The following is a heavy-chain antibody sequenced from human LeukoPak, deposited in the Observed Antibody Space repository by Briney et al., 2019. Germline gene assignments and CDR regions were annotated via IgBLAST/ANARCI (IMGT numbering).Heavy chain of an antibody. CDR2: IYYSGST. D-gene: IGHD2-21*02. V-gene: IGHV4-59*01. Sequence: SETLSLTCTVSGGSISSYYWSWIRQPPGKGLEWIGYIYYSGSTNYNPSLKSRVTISVDTSKNQFSLKLSSVTAADTAVYYCARDYVVVTAMGYYYYGMDVWGQGTTVTVSS. CDR1: GGSISSYY. CDR3: ARDYVVVTAMGYYYYGMDV. J-gene: IGHJ6*02.